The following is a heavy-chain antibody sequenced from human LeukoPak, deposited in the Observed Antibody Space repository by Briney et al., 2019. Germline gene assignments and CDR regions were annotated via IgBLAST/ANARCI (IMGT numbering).Heavy chain of an antibody. Sequence: SETLTLTCTVSGGSISSYYWSWIRQPAGKGLEWIGRIYTSGSTNYNPSLKSRVTTSVDTSKNQFSLKLSSVTAADTAVYYCAIPYYDSSGYYYGDAFDIWGQGTMVTVSS. J-gene: IGHJ3*02. D-gene: IGHD3-22*01. CDR2: IYTSGST. CDR3: AIPYYDSSGYYYGDAFDI. V-gene: IGHV4-4*07. CDR1: GGSISSYY.